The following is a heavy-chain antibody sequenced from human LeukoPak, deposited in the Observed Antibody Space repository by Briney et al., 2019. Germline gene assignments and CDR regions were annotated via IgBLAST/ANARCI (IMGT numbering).Heavy chain of an antibody. V-gene: IGHV4-39*07. CDR3: ARGRRYYYDSSGYQPFDY. Sequence: SETLSLTCTVSGGSISSSSYYWGWIRQPPGKGLEWIGEINHSGSTNYNPSLKSRVTISVDTSKDQFSLKLSSVTAADTAVYYCARGRRYYYDSSGYQPFDYWGQGTLVTVSS. CDR1: GGSISSSSYY. D-gene: IGHD3-22*01. J-gene: IGHJ4*02. CDR2: INHSGST.